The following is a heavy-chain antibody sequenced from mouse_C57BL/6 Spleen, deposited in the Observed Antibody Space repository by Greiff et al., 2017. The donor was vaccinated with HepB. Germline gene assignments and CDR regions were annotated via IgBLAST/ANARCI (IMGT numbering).Heavy chain of an antibody. V-gene: IGHV1-72*01. Sequence: VQLQQSGAELVKPGASVTLSCKASGYTFTSYWMHWVKQRPGRGLEWIGRIDPNSGSTKYNEKFKSKATLTVDKPSSTAYMQLSSLTSEDSAVSYCERGAIVTDAWFDYWGQGTLVTVSA. CDR3: ERGAIVTDAWFDY. J-gene: IGHJ3*01. CDR1: GYTFTSYW. D-gene: IGHD2-5*01. CDR2: IDPNSGST.